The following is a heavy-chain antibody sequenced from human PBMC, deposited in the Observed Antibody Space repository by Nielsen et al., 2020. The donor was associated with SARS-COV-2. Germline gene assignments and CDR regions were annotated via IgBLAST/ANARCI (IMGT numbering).Heavy chain of an antibody. Sequence: ASVKVSCKASGYTFTSYGISWVRQAPGQGLEWMGRVNPNTGGTDYAQNFQGRVIMTRDTSITTAYMELSSLTSDDTAVFFCARESKLGRRGWVYFDFWGQGALVTVSS. CDR3: ARESKLGRRGWVYFDF. D-gene: IGHD6-19*01. CDR2: VNPNTGGT. V-gene: IGHV1-2*06. CDR1: GYTFTSYG. J-gene: IGHJ4*02.